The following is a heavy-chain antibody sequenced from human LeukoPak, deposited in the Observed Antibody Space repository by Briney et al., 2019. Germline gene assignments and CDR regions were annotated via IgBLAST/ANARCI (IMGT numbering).Heavy chain of an antibody. CDR2: INPNSGGT. CDR1: GYTFTGYY. D-gene: IGHD3-3*01. CDR3: ARVPNYDFWSGPIYYFDY. V-gene: IGHV1-2*02. Sequence: ASVKVSCKASGYTFTGYYMHWVRQAPGQGLERMGWINPNSGGTNYAQKFQGRVTMTRDTSISTAYMELSRLRSDDTAVYYCARVPNYDFWSGPIYYFDYWGQGTLVTVSS. J-gene: IGHJ4*02.